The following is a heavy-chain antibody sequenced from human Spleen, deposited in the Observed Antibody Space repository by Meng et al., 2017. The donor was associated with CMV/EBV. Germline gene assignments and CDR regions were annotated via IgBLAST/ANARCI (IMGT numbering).Heavy chain of an antibody. CDR2: IYHSGST. CDR3: VRGGGENWFDP. D-gene: IGHD3-16*01. V-gene: IGHV4-38-2*02. CDR1: GYSISSGYY. J-gene: IGHJ5*02. Sequence: GSLRLSCTVSGYSISSGYYWGWIRQPPGKGLEWIGNIYHSGSTYYNPSLKSRVTISVDTSKNQFSLKLSSVTAADTAVYYCVRGGGENWFDPWGQGTLVTVSS.